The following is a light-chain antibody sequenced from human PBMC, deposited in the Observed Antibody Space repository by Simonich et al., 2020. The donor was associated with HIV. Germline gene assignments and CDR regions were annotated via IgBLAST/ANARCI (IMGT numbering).Light chain of an antibody. J-gene: IGKJ5*01. CDR3: QQRSNWPIT. CDR2: GAS. CDR1: QSVSSS. Sequence: EIVMTQSPATLSVSPGERATLSCRASQSVSSSLAWYQQKPGQAPRLLIYGASTRATDIPARFSGSGSGTDFTLTINSLEPEDFAVYYCQQRSNWPITFGQGTRLEIK. V-gene: IGKV3-15*01.